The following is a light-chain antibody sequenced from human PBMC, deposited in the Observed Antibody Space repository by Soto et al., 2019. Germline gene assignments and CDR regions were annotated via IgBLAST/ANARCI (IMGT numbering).Light chain of an antibody. J-gene: IGKJ5*01. Sequence: DIQMTHSPSTLSSSVVYRFTISCRASQSVTTWLAWYQQKPGKAPKLLIYKASNLESGLPSRFTGSGSGTEFTLTISSLQSDDFATYYCQQYSTYPITFGQGTRLEIK. CDR3: QQYSTYPIT. CDR2: KAS. CDR1: QSVTTW. V-gene: IGKV1-5*03.